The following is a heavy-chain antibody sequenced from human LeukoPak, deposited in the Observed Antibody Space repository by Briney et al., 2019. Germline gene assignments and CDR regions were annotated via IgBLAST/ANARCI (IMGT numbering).Heavy chain of an antibody. CDR2: IRSNLYGGTP. CDR3: TRDQTPYY. Sequence: GGSLRLSCTASGFTFGDYAMSWFRQAPGKGLEWVGFIRSNLYGGTPEYAASVKGRFTISRDDSNSIAYLEMDSLKTDDTAVYYCTRDQTPYYWGQGTLVTVSS. CDR1: GFTFGDYA. J-gene: IGHJ4*02. V-gene: IGHV3-49*03.